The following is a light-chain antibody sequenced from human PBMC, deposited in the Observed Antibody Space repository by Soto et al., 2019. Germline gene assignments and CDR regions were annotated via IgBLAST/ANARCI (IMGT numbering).Light chain of an antibody. CDR1: QSVRRNC. V-gene: IGKV3-20*01. CDR2: DVS. Sequence: EIVLTQSPGTLSLSPGERATLSCRASQSVRRNCLAWYQQKPGQAPRLLIYDVSSRASGSPDRFSGSGSGTDFTLTICRLEPEDCAVYYCQHYGNSPQTFGQGTKVEIK. J-gene: IGKJ1*01. CDR3: QHYGNSPQT.